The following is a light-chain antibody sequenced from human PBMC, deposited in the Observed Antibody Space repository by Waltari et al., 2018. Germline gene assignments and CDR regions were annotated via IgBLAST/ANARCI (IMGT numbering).Light chain of an antibody. V-gene: IGLV2-14*01. CDR3: SSYISSSSL. CDR2: EVS. Sequence: QSALTQPASVSGSPGQSITLPCTGTSSDVGGYDSVSWYQQHPGKAPKLMIYEVSNRPSGVSSRFSGSKSGNTASLTISGLQAEDEADYYCSSYISSSSLFGGGTKLTVL. CDR1: SSDVGGYDS. J-gene: IGLJ2*01.